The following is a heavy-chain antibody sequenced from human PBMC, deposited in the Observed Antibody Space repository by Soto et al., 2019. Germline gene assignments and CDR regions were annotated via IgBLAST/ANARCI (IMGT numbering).Heavy chain of an antibody. CDR3: VRDGPLDHAFDL. CDR1: GYTFTSYG. V-gene: IGHV1-18*01. Sequence: QVKLVQSGDEVKKPGASVKVSCKASGYTFTSYGIGWVRQAPGQGLEWMGWISAYNGNTNYAQKLQGRVTMTTDTSTSTAYMELRGLTSDAAAVYYCVRDGPLDHAFDLWRQGTMFTIS. D-gene: IGHD3-3*01. J-gene: IGHJ3*01. CDR2: ISAYNGNT.